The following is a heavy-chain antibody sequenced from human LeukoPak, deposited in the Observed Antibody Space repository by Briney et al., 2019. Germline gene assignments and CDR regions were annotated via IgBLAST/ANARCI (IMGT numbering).Heavy chain of an antibody. CDR2: ISSSGNTI. D-gene: IGHD3-10*01. J-gene: IGHJ4*02. CDR1: GFNFSTFE. V-gene: IGHV3-48*03. CDR3: ASYGSGSL. Sequence: GGSLRLSCAGSGFNFSTFEMNWVRQAPGKGLKWVSYISSSGNTISYADSVKGRFTISRDNAKNSVYLQMNNLRGEDTAFYYCASYGSGSLWGQGIQVTVSS.